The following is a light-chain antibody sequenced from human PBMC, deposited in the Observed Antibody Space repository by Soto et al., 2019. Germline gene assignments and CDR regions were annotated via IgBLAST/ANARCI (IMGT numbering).Light chain of an antibody. CDR3: QHYDSSPPYT. Sequence: EIVLTQSPVTLSLSPGERATLSCRASRSFASSYLGWYQQKPGQAPRLLIYAASTRATGIPARFSGSGSATDFTLNISRLEPEDSAVYYCQHYDSSPPYTFGQGTKLEIE. CDR2: AAS. J-gene: IGKJ2*01. CDR1: RSFASSY. V-gene: IGKV3-20*01.